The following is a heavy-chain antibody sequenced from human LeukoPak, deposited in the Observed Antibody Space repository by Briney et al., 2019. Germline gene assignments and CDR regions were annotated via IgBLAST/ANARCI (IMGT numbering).Heavy chain of an antibody. V-gene: IGHV3-74*01. CDR2: IKSDGSGT. Sequence: GGSLRLSCAASGLTFSRYWMHWVRQAPGKGLVWVSRIKSDGSGTIYADSVKGRFTISRDNAKNTVFLQMNSLSAEDTAVYYCATGEAQYYDYWGQGTVVTVSS. CDR3: ATGEAQYYDY. D-gene: IGHD1-26*01. CDR1: GLTFSRYW. J-gene: IGHJ4*02.